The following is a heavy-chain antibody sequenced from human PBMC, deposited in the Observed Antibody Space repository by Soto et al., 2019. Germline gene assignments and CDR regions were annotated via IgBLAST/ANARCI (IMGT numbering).Heavy chain of an antibody. Sequence: QVQLQESGPGLVKPSETLSLTCTVSGGSISSYYWSWIRQPPGKGLEWIGYIYYSGSTNYNPSLKSRVTISVDTSKNQFSLKLSSVTAADTAVYYCARDPGPIDYGDSWGKGTLVTVSS. D-gene: IGHD3-22*01. J-gene: IGHJ4*02. V-gene: IGHV4-59*01. CDR2: IYYSGST. CDR3: ARDPGPIDYGDS. CDR1: GGSISSYY.